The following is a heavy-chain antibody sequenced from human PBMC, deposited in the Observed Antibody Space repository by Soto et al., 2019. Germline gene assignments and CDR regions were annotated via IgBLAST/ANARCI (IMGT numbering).Heavy chain of an antibody. CDR2: IYYSGST. V-gene: IGHV4-39*01. CDR1: GGSISSSSYY. Sequence: PSETLSLTCTVSGGSISSSSYYWGWIRQPPGKGLEWIGSIYYSGSTYYNPSLKSRVTISVDTSKNQFSLKLSSVTAADTAVYYCAIHEFVLMENNWLDPWGQRTLVTVSS. CDR3: AIHEFVLMENNWLDP. J-gene: IGHJ5*02. D-gene: IGHD2-8*01.